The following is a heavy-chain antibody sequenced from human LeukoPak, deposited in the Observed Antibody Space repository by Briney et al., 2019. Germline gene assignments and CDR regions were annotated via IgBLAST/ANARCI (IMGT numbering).Heavy chain of an antibody. CDR3: ARGGVGPAATEFDY. D-gene: IGHD2-2*01. CDR2: ICPGDSDT. V-gene: IGHV5-51*01. Sequence: GESLKISCKGSGNTFTNYWIGWVRQLPGKGLEWMGIICPGDSDTRYSPSFQGQVTISADKSISTAYLQWSSLKASDTAMYYCARGGVGPAATEFDYWGQGTLVTVSS. J-gene: IGHJ4*02. CDR1: GNTFTNYW.